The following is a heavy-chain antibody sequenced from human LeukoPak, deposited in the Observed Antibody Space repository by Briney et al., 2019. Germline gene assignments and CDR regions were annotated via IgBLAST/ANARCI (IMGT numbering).Heavy chain of an antibody. CDR1: SGSISSYY. D-gene: IGHD1-7*01. CDR2: IYYSGST. CDR3: ARKIGTGTTPFDY. Sequence: SETLSLTCTVSSGSISSYYWSWIRQPPGKGLEWIGYIYYSGSTNYNPSLKSRVTISVDTSKNQFSLKLSSVTAADTAVYYCARKIGTGTTPFDYWGQGTLVTVSS. V-gene: IGHV4-59*01. J-gene: IGHJ4*02.